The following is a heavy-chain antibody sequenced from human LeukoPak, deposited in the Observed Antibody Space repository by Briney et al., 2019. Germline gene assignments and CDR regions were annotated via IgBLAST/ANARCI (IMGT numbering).Heavy chain of an antibody. Sequence: SETLSLSCIVSGGSISRYYWSWLRQPPGKGLEWIGYVYSSGSTTYDPSLKSRVTISLDTSTNQFSLKLTSVTAADTAVYYCARQKCTSTSCLTKNAFDIWGQGTMVTVSS. J-gene: IGHJ3*02. D-gene: IGHD2-2*01. V-gene: IGHV4-59*08. CDR1: GGSISRYY. CDR2: VYSSGST. CDR3: ARQKCTSTSCLTKNAFDI.